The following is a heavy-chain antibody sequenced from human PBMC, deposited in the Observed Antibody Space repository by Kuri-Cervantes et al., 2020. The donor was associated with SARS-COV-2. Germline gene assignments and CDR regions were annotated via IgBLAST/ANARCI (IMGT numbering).Heavy chain of an antibody. J-gene: IGHJ3*01. CDR2: FDPEDGET. Sequence: ASVKVSCKASRYTFTKYFTQWVRQAPGRGLEWMGGFDPEDGETIYAQKFQGRVTMTRDTSISTVYMELSSLRSEDTAVYYCARGGRGDGYNYAFDLWGQGTMVTVSS. CDR1: RYTFTKYF. D-gene: IGHD5-24*01. V-gene: IGHV1-24*01. CDR3: ARGGRGDGYNYAFDL.